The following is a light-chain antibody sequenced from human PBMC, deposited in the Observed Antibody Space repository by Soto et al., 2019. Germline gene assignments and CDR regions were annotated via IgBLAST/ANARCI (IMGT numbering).Light chain of an antibody. V-gene: IGKV3-20*01. CDR2: DAS. Sequence: EIMLTQAPGTLSLSPGDRATLSCRASQSVSGSYLAWYQQKPGQAPRLLIYDASSGATGIPDRFSGSGSGTDFTLTISRLEPEDFAVYYCQQYASSPRTFGQGTKVEIK. J-gene: IGKJ1*01. CDR1: QSVSGSY. CDR3: QQYASSPRT.